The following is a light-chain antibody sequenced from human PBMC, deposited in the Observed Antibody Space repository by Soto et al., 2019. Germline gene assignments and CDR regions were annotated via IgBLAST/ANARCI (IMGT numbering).Light chain of an antibody. Sequence: DFPMTQSPSSLSASVGDRVTITCRASQGISDYLAWYQQKPGKVPKLLIYAASKLQFGVPPRFSGSRSGTDFTLTVSSLQPEDVATYYCQKYDSVPLTFGGGTKVEI. V-gene: IGKV1-27*01. CDR2: AAS. CDR3: QKYDSVPLT. CDR1: QGISDY. J-gene: IGKJ4*01.